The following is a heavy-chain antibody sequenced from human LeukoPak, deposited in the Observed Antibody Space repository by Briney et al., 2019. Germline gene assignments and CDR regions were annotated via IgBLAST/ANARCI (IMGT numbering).Heavy chain of an antibody. V-gene: IGHV1-2*04. D-gene: IGHD3-22*01. CDR1: GYTFTGYY. CDR2: INPNSGGT. Sequence: ASVKVSCKASGYTFTGYYMHWVRQAPGQGLEWMGWINPNSGGTNYAQKFQGWVTMTRDTSISTAYMELSRLRSDDTAVYYCARDRREYYYDSSAPGGYWGQGTLVTVSS. CDR3: ARDRREYYYDSSAPGGY. J-gene: IGHJ4*02.